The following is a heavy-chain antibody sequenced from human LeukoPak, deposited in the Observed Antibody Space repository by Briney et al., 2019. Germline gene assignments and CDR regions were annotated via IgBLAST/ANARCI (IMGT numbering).Heavy chain of an antibody. J-gene: IGHJ4*02. Sequence: GGSLRLSCAASGFTLSSYAMSWVRQAPGKGLEWVSGISGSGGSTYYADSVKGRFTISRDNFKNTLYLQMNSLRAEDTAVYYCAKKGPIVLMMYAAVDYWGQGTLVTVSS. CDR1: GFTLSSYA. CDR3: AKKGPIVLMMYAAVDY. V-gene: IGHV3-23*01. D-gene: IGHD2-8*01. CDR2: ISGSGGST.